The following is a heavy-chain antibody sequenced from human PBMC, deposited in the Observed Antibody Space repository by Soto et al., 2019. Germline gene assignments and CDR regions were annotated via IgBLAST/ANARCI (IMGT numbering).Heavy chain of an antibody. V-gene: IGHV4-59*08. CDR2: IHYSGST. J-gene: IGHJ6*02. CDR3: ARRIVILAADYGMDV. Sequence: PSETLSLTCTVSGGSISSYYWTWIRQPPWKRLEWIGYIHYSGSTNYSPSLKSRVTISVDTSKKQFSLKLSSVTAADTAVYYCARRIVILAADYGMDVWGQGTTVTVSS. CDR1: GGSISSYY. D-gene: IGHD2-15*01.